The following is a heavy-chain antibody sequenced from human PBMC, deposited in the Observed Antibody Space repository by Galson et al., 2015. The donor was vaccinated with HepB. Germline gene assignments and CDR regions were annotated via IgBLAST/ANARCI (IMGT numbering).Heavy chain of an antibody. D-gene: IGHD4/OR15-4a*01. CDR1: GFIFSGSV. J-gene: IGHJ4*02. CDR3: TLTDY. Sequence: SLRLSCAASGFIFSGSVMEWVRQASGKGLEWVGRIRTKANSYATSYAASVKGRFTIPRDDSKNTAYLQMKSLKTEDTAVYYCTLTDYWGQGTLVTVSS. V-gene: IGHV3-73*01. CDR2: IRTKANSYAT.